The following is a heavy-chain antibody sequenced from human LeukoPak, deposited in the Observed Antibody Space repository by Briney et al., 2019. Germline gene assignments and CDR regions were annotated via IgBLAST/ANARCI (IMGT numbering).Heavy chain of an antibody. CDR3: AKSTSTTSCRHFDY. CDR2: ISVSGDIT. CDR1: GFTFSTYA. V-gene: IGHV3-23*01. J-gene: IGHJ4*02. Sequence: GGSLRLSCAASGFTFSTYAMSWVRQAPGKGLEWVSVISVSGDITYSADSVKGRFTISRDNSKNTLYLQMNSLRAEDTAVYYCAKSTSTTSCRHFDYWGPGALVTVSS. D-gene: IGHD2-2*01.